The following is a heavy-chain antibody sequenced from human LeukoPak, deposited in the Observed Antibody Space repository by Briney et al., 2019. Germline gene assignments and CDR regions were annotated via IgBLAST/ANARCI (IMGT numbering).Heavy chain of an antibody. CDR2: ITGLGGST. V-gene: IGHV3-23*01. J-gene: IGHJ4*02. D-gene: IGHD5-12*01. Sequence: GGSLRLSCEASGFTFKDYSMTWVRQAPGKGLEWVSSITGLGGSTFYADSVKGRFIVSRDNSKNTFYLQMNSLRVEATAVYYCAKDSGYDYMDSWGQGTLVTVSS. CDR3: AKDSGYDYMDS. CDR1: GFTFKDYS.